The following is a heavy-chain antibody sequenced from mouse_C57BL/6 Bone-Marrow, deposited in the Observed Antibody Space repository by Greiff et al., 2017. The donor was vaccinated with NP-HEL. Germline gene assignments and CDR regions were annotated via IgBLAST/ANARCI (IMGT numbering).Heavy chain of an antibody. CDR1: GYTFTSYW. Sequence: VQLQQPGAELVKPGASVKLSCKASGYTFTSYWMHWVKQRPGQGLEWIGMIHPNSGSTNYNEKFKSKATLTVDKSSSTAYMQLSSLTSEDSAVYYCARNGDYYGANAMDYWGQGTSVTVSS. V-gene: IGHV1-64*01. D-gene: IGHD1-1*01. CDR3: ARNGDYYGANAMDY. J-gene: IGHJ4*01. CDR2: IHPNSGST.